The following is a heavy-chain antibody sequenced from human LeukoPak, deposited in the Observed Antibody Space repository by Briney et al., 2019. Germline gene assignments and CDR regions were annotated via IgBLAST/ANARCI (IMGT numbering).Heavy chain of an antibody. Sequence: ASVKVSCKASGGTFISYAISWVRQAPGQGLEWMEGIIPIFGTANYAQKFQGRVTITADESTSTAYMELSSLRSEDTAVYYCARGVAWELQYYYYYGMDVWGQGTTVTVSS. D-gene: IGHD1-26*01. J-gene: IGHJ6*02. CDR2: IIPIFGTA. CDR3: ARGVAWELQYYYYYGMDV. V-gene: IGHV1-69*13. CDR1: GGTFISYA.